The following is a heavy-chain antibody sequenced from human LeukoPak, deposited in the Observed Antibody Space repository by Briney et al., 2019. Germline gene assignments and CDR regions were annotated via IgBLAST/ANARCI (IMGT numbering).Heavy chain of an antibody. Sequence: SETLSLTCTVSGGSISDYYWSWIRQPPGKGLEWIGYFSNSGNTNYNPSLKGRVTMSVDTSKNQFSLKLSSVTAADTAVYYCARGSNWGDYWGQGTLVTVSS. D-gene: IGHD7-27*01. CDR2: FSNSGNT. CDR3: ARGSNWGDY. V-gene: IGHV4-59*12. CDR1: GGSISDYY. J-gene: IGHJ4*02.